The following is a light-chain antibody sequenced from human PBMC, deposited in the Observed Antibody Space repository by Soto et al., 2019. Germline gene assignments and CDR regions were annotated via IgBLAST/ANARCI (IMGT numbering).Light chain of an antibody. V-gene: IGKV1-39*01. CDR2: AAS. CDR1: QSISIY. Sequence: DIQMTPSPSSLSASVGDRVTITCRASQSISIYLIWYQQKPGKAPKVLIYAASSLQSGVPPRFSGSGSGTDFTLTISSLQPEDFATSCCQQSYNSPRATFGQGAKVDI. J-gene: IGKJ1*01. CDR3: QQSYNSPRAT.